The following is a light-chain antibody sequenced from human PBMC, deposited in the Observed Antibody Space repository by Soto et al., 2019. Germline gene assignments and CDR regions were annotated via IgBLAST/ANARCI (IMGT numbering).Light chain of an antibody. J-gene: IGKJ1*01. Sequence: DIQMTQSPSSLSASVWDIVAITCRASQSISSYLNWYQQKPGKAPKLLIYAASSLQSGVPSRFSGSRSGTDFTLTISSLQPEDFATYYCQQSYSTLRTFGQGTKVDIK. V-gene: IGKV1-39*01. CDR1: QSISSY. CDR3: QQSYSTLRT. CDR2: AAS.